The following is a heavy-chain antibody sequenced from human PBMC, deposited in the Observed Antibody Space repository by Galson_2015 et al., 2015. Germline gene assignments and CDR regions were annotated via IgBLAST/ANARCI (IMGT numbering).Heavy chain of an antibody. D-gene: IGHD2-2*01. Sequence: CAISGDSVSSHSAAWNWIRQSPSRGLEWLGRTYYRSKWYNDYAVSVKSRITINPDTSKNQFSLQLNSVTPEDTAVYYCARDQRNYCSSTSCYAGDFGMDVWGQGTTVTVSS. V-gene: IGHV6-1*01. J-gene: IGHJ6*02. CDR2: TYYRSKWYN. CDR1: GDSVSSHSAA. CDR3: ARDQRNYCSSTSCYAGDFGMDV.